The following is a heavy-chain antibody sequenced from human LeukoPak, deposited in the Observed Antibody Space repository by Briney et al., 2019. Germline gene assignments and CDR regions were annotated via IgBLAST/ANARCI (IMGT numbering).Heavy chain of an antibody. D-gene: IGHD3-22*01. CDR3: ARDFFPLRRAGGYDSSGYRAFDI. V-gene: IGHV3-53*01. CDR2: IYSGGST. CDR1: GFTVSSNY. Sequence: TGGSLRLSCAASGFTVSSNYMSWVRQAPGKGLEWVSVIYSGGSTSYADSVRGRFTISRDNSNNTLYLQMNSLRVEDTAVYYCARDFFPLRRAGGYDSSGYRAFDIWGQGTMVTVSS. J-gene: IGHJ3*02.